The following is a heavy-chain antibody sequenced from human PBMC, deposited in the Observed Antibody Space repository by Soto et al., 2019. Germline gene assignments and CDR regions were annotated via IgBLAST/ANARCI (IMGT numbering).Heavy chain of an antibody. CDR2: INPNSGGT. CDR1: GDTFTSYY. D-gene: IGHD6-19*01. Sequence: ASVKVSCKXSGDTFTSYYMHWVRQAPGQGLEWMGWINPNSGGTNYAQKFQGRVTMTRDTYISTVYMELSRLRSDDTAVYYCASRCSAWDPYYYYGLDVWGQGTMVTVSS. CDR3: ASRCSAWDPYYYYGLDV. V-gene: IGHV1-2*02. J-gene: IGHJ6*02.